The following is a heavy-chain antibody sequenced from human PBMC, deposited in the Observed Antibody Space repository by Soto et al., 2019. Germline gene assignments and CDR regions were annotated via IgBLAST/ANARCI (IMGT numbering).Heavy chain of an antibody. CDR3: ARVIPGAEAWFDP. J-gene: IGHJ5*02. V-gene: IGHV1-18*01. CDR2: ISAYTDDP. D-gene: IGHD2-2*01. CDR1: GNTFTNFG. Sequence: ASVKVSCKASGNTFTNFGVTWVRQAPGQGLEWMGWISAYTDDPNYAQKFQGRVTMTIDTSTSTAYLDLRSLTSDGTAVYYCARVIPGAEAWFDPWGQGTLVTVSS.